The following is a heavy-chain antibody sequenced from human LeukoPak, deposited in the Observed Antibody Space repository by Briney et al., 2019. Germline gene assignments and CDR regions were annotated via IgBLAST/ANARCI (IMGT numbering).Heavy chain of an antibody. J-gene: IGHJ4*02. Sequence: SVKVSCKASGGTFTSYAISWVRQAPGQGLEWMGGIIPIFGTANYAQKFQGRVTITADESTSTAYMELSSLRSEDTAVYYCAKLWGGYSGYDYIDYWGQGTLVTVSS. CDR3: AKLWGGYSGYDYIDY. V-gene: IGHV1-69*13. CDR1: GGTFTSYA. D-gene: IGHD5-12*01. CDR2: IIPIFGTA.